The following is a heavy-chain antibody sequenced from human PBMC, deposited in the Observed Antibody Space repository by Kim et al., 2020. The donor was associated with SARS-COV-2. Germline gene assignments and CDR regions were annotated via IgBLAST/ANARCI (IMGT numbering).Heavy chain of an antibody. CDR2: IGGGGGT. CDR3: AKGGNDFDY. J-gene: IGHJ4*02. D-gene: IGHD5-12*01. V-gene: IGHV3-23*01. CDR1: GFTFSSSD. Sequence: GGSLRLSCAVSGFTFSSSDMNWVRQAPGTGLEWVAGIGGGGGTYFADSLKGRFTISRDNSKNTLYLQMNSLRAEDTAVYYCAKGGNDFDYWGQGTLVTVSS.